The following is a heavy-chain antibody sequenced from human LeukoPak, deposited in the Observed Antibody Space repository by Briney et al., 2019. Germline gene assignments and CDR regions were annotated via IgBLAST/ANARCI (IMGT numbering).Heavy chain of an antibody. CDR2: ISYDGSNK. J-gene: IGHJ4*02. Sequence: GGSLRLACAASGFTFSSYAMCWVRQAPGKGLEWVALISYDGSNKYYADSVKGRFTISRDNSKNTLYLQMNSLRAEDTAVYYCARAPRPDYYDSSGYSDYWGQGTLVTVSS. V-gene: IGHV3-30-3*01. D-gene: IGHD3-22*01. CDR3: ARAPRPDYYDSSGYSDY. CDR1: GFTFSSYA.